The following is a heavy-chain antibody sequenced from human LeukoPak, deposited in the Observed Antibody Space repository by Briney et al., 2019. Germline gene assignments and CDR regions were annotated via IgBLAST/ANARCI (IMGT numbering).Heavy chain of an antibody. CDR2: IFMSGSTI. CDR3: ARDRRGRSSYFDY. J-gene: IGHJ4*02. V-gene: IGHV3-48*04. Sequence: TGGSLRLSCAASGFTFSSYSMNWVRQAPGKGPERLSAIFMSGSTIDYADSVKGRFTISRDNANNSLYLQMNSLRAEDTAVYYCARDRRGRSSYFDYWGQGTLVTVSS. D-gene: IGHD3-10*01. CDR1: GFTFSSYS.